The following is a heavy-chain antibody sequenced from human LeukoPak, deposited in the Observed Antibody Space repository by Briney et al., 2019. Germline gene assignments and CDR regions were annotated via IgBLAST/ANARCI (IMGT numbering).Heavy chain of an antibody. J-gene: IGHJ5*02. Sequence: ASVKVSCKASGYTFTGYYMHWVRQAPGQGLEWMGWINPNSGGTNYAQKFQGRVTMTRDTSISTAYMELSRLRSDDTAVYYCARAPWFGELLSSNWFDPWGQGTLVTVSS. D-gene: IGHD3-10*01. CDR2: INPNSGGT. CDR3: ARAPWFGELLSSNWFDP. CDR1: GYTFTGYY. V-gene: IGHV1-2*02.